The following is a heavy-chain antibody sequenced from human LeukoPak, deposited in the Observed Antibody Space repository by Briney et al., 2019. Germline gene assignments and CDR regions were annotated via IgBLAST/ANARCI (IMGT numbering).Heavy chain of an antibody. CDR1: GGSFSGYY. D-gene: IGHD2-15*01. CDR3: AGGYCSGGSCYSGFDC. J-gene: IGHJ4*02. Sequence: SETLSLTCAVYGGSFSGYYWSRIRQPPGKGLEWIGEINHSGSTNYNPSLKSRVTISVDTSKNQFSLKLSSVTAADTAVYYCAGGYCSGGSCYSGFDCWGQGTLVTVSS. V-gene: IGHV4-34*01. CDR2: INHSGST.